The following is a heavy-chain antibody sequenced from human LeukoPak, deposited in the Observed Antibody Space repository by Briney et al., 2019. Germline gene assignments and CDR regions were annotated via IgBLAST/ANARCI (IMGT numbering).Heavy chain of an antibody. J-gene: IGHJ6*02. Sequence: SGGSLRLSCTASGFTFGGYAMTWVRQAPGKGLEWVSSISGGSEDSYYADSVKGRFTISRDNSRSTLNSLRADDTAVYYCGRTIAQYFKSWLYYFYGLDVWGQGTTVTVSS. CDR3: GRTIAQYFKSWLYYFYGLDV. D-gene: IGHD5-24*01. V-gene: IGHV3-23*01. CDR1: GFTFGGYA. CDR2: ISGGSEDS.